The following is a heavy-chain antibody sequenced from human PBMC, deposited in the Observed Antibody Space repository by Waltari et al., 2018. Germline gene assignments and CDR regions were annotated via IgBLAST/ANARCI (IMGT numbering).Heavy chain of an antibody. D-gene: IGHD5-18*01. J-gene: IGHJ4*02. V-gene: IGHV4-38-2*01. CDR3: ARLRGYSYGYYFDY. Sequence: SLTCAVSGYSISSGYYWGWIRQPPGKGLEWIGSIYHSGSTYYNPSLKSRVTISVDTSKNQFSLKLSSVTAADPSVYYCARLRGYSYGYYFDYWGQGTLVTVSS. CDR1: GYSISSGYY. CDR2: IYHSGST.